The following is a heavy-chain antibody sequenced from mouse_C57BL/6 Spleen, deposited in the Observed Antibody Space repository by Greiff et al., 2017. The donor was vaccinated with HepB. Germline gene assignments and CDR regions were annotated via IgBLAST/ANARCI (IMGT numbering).Heavy chain of an antibody. CDR1: GYTFTDYY. V-gene: IGHV1-26*01. Sequence: EVQLQQSGLELVKPGASVKISCKASGYTFTDYYMNWVQQSHGKSLEWIGDINPNNGGTSYNQKFKGKATLTVDKSSSTAYMEHRSLTSEDSAVYYCARHDYNAMDYWGQGTSVTVSS. J-gene: IGHJ4*01. CDR3: ARHDYNAMDY. CDR2: INPNNGGT.